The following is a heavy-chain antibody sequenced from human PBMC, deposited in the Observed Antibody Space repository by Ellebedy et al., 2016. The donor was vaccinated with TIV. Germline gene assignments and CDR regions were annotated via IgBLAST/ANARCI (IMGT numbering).Heavy chain of an antibody. CDR1: GYTFTGYY. CDR3: ARVGPIVGATPAPSN. CDR2: INPNSGGT. J-gene: IGHJ4*02. D-gene: IGHD1-26*01. Sequence: ASVKVSCKASGYTFTGYYIHWVRQAPGQGLEWMGWINPNSGGTNYAQKFQGRVTMTRDTSISTAYMELSRLRSDDTAVYYCARVGPIVGATPAPSNWGQGTLVTVSS. V-gene: IGHV1-2*02.